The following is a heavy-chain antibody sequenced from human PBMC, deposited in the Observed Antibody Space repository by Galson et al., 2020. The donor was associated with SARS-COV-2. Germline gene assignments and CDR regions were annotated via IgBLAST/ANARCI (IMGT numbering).Heavy chain of an antibody. J-gene: IGHJ6*02. CDR3: AKDGSYPIAARNLYYYYYGMDV. V-gene: IGHV3-30*18. CDR1: GFTFSSYG. CDR2: ISYDGSNK. D-gene: IGHD6-6*01. Sequence: TGGSLRLSCAASGFTFSSYGMHWVRQAPGKGLEWVAVISYDGSNKYYANSVKGRFTIPRDNSKNTLYLQMNSLRAEDTAVYYCAKDGSYPIAARNLYYYYYGMDVWGQGTTVTVSS.